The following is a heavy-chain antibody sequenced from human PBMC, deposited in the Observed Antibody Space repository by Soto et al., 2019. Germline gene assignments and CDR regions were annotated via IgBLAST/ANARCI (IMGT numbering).Heavy chain of an antibody. CDR2: FDPEDGET. V-gene: IGHV1-24*01. CDR3: ACWLVTDNCLDP. Sequence: ASVKVSCKVSGYTLTELSMHWVRQAPGKGLEWMGGFDPEDGETIYAQKFQGRVTMTEDTSTDTAYMEMSRLRSEDTAVYYCACWLVTDNCLDPWRQGTPVTVSS. CDR1: GYTLTELS. D-gene: IGHD6-19*01. J-gene: IGHJ5*02.